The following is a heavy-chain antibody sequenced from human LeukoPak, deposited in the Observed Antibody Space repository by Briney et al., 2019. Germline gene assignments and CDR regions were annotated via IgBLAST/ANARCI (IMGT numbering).Heavy chain of an antibody. V-gene: IGHV1-2*02. J-gene: IGHJ4*02. CDR1: GYTFTDYY. D-gene: IGHD6-13*01. CDR2: INPKSGDT. CDR3: ARDRIISAAVYLDY. Sequence: ASVKVSCKASGYTFTDYYLHWVRQAPGQGLEWMGWINPKSGDTNFEQKFRGRVTMTRDSSVSTAYMELSWLRSDDTAVYFCARDRIISAAVYLDYWGQGTLVTVSS.